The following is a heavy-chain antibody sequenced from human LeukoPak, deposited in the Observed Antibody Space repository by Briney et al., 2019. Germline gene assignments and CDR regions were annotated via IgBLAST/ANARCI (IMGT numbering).Heavy chain of an antibody. CDR2: IYYSGST. J-gene: IGHJ3*02. V-gene: IGHV4-59*08. Sequence: PSETLSHTCTVSGGSISSYYWSWIRQPPGKGLEWIGYIYYSGSTNYNPSLKSRVTISVDTSKNQFSLKLSSVTAADTAVYYCARPGVGSGRYGAFDIWGQGTMVTVSS. D-gene: IGHD5-18*01. CDR3: ARPGVGSGRYGAFDI. CDR1: GGSISSYY.